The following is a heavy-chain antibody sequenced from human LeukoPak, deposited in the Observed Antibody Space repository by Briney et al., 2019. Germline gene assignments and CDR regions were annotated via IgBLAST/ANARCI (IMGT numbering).Heavy chain of an antibody. CDR2: VNHSGSA. J-gene: IGHJ5*02. Sequence: SETLSLTCVVYGETFTNYYWSWIRQPPGKGLEWIGEVNHSGSANYNPSLKSRVTISVDTSKSQFSLRLNSVTAADTAVYYCARGPRLQPELRKKYNWFDPWGQGSLVTVSS. CDR1: GETFTNYY. V-gene: IGHV4-34*01. CDR3: ARGPRLQPELRKKYNWFDP. D-gene: IGHD1-7*01.